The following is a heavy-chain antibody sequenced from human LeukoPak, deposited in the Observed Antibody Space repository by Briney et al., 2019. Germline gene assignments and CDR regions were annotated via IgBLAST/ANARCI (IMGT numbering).Heavy chain of an antibody. CDR3: ARGWGFGSIDY. D-gene: IGHD7-27*01. Sequence: ASVKVSCKASGYTFTNNYMHWVRQAPGQGLEWMGWISPSSGGTNYAQKFQGRVTMTRDTSISTAYMELSSLRSDDTAVYYCARGWGFGSIDYWGQGTLVTVSS. V-gene: IGHV1-2*02. CDR2: ISPSSGGT. CDR1: GYTFTNNY. J-gene: IGHJ4*02.